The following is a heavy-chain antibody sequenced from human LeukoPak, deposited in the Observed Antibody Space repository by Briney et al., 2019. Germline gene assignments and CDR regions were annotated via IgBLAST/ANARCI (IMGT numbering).Heavy chain of an antibody. V-gene: IGHV4-34*01. Sequence: PSETLSLTCAVYGGSLGGYYWSWIRQPPGKGLEWIGEINHSGSTNYNPSLKSRVTISVDTSKNQFSLKLSSVTAADTAVYYCARGNSWWLLYDYWGQGTLVTVSS. J-gene: IGHJ4*02. CDR3: ARGNSWWLLYDY. CDR2: INHSGST. D-gene: IGHD3-3*01. CDR1: GGSLGGYY.